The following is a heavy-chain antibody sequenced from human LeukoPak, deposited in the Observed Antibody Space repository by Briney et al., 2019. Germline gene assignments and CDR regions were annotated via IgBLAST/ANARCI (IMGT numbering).Heavy chain of an antibody. V-gene: IGHV1-69*04. Sequence: ASVKVSCKASGGTFSSYAISWVRQAPGQGLEWMGRIIPILGIANYAQKFQGRVTMTRNTSISTAYMELSSLRSEDTAVYYCARVSRRQEIGRWGQGTLVTVSS. D-gene: IGHD3-3*02. CDR3: ARVSRRQEIGR. CDR2: IIPILGIA. CDR1: GGTFSSYA. J-gene: IGHJ4*02.